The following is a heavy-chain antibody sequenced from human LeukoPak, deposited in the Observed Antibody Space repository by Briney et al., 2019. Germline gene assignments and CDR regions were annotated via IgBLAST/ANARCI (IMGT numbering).Heavy chain of an antibody. J-gene: IGHJ4*02. D-gene: IGHD3-10*01. CDR2: ISSSSSYI. Sequence: PGGSLRLSCAASGFTFSSYSMNWVRQAPGKGLEWVSSISSSSSYIYYADSVKGRFTISRDNAKNSLYLQMNSLRAEDTAVYYCARDGFGGTSIDYWGQGTLVTVSS. CDR3: ARDGFGGTSIDY. V-gene: IGHV3-21*01. CDR1: GFTFSSYS.